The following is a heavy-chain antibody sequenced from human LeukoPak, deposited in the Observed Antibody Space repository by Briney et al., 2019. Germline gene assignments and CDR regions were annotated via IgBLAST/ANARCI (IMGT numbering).Heavy chain of an antibody. CDR2: IRSNGGST. J-gene: IGHJ4*02. V-gene: IGHV3-64*01. D-gene: IGHD2-2*01. Sequence: GGSLRLSCAASGFTFSSYAMHWVRQAPGKGLEYVSGIRSNGGSTYHANSVKGRFTISRDNSKNTLYLQMGSLRAGDMAVYYCARGGCSSTSCYAFDYWGQGTLVTVSS. CDR1: GFTFSSYA. CDR3: ARGGCSSTSCYAFDY.